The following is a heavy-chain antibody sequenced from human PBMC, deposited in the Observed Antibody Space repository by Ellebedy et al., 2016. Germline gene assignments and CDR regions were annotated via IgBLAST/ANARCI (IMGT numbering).Heavy chain of an antibody. CDR1: GGSISSSSYY. D-gene: IGHD3-9*01. V-gene: IGHV4-39*01. CDR3: ARVGVYYDILTGHNDAFDI. J-gene: IGHJ3*02. Sequence: GSLRLXXTVSGGSISSSSYYWGWIRQPPGKGLEWIGSVYYSDNTYYNPSLKSRVTISVDTSKNQFSLKLSSVTAADTAVYYCARVGVYYDILTGHNDAFDIWGQGTMVTVSS. CDR2: VYYSDNT.